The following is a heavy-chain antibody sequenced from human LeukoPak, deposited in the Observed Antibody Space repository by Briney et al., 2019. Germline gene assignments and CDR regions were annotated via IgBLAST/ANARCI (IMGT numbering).Heavy chain of an antibody. Sequence: GGSLRLSCAASGFTFSDYYMSWIRQAPGKGLEWVSYISSSGSTIYYADSVKGRFTISRDNAKNSLYLQMNSLRAEDTAVYYCAREGTIFGVVLDTDAFDIWGQGTMVTVSS. CDR3: AREGTIFGVVLDTDAFDI. J-gene: IGHJ3*02. CDR2: ISSSGSTI. V-gene: IGHV3-11*04. CDR1: GFTFSDYY. D-gene: IGHD3-3*01.